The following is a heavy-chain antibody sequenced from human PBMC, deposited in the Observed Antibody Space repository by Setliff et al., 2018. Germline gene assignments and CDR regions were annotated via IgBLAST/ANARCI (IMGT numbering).Heavy chain of an antibody. D-gene: IGHD2-2*01. CDR1: GYIFTSYG. Sequence: ASVKVSCKASGYIFTSYGISWVRQAPGQGLEWMGWISSYNGKTNYAQKLQGRVTMTTDTYTSTANMELRSLRSDDTAVYYCVRAPPTVVIPPGRAFFDPWGQGTLGTVS. CDR2: ISSYNGKT. V-gene: IGHV1-18*01. CDR3: VRAPPTVVIPPGRAFFDP. J-gene: IGHJ5*02.